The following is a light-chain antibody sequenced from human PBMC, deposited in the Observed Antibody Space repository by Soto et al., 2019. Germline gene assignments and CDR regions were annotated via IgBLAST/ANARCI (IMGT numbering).Light chain of an antibody. Sequence: EIVLTQSPGTLSLSPGERATLSCRASQTVYNNYIAWYQQSPGQAPRVLIYGTSTRATGTPDGFSGSGSGTDFNLTVNRLAPEDFAVYYCHQYATSPRTFGQGTKVDIK. J-gene: IGKJ1*01. CDR3: HQYATSPRT. V-gene: IGKV3-20*01. CDR2: GTS. CDR1: QTVYNNY.